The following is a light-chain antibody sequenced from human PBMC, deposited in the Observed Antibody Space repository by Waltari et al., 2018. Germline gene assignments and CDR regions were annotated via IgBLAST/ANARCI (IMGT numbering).Light chain of an antibody. CDR2: KAS. CDR1: QNINNW. J-gene: IGKJ1*01. V-gene: IGKV1-5*03. CDR3: QQYGGYPWT. Sequence: DIQMTQSHSTLLAAWGDRVTITCQASQNINNWVDWYQQKTGKAPNLLIYKASSLESGVPSRFSGSGSGAEFTLTISSLQPDDSATYYCQQYGGYPWTFGQGTKVEIK.